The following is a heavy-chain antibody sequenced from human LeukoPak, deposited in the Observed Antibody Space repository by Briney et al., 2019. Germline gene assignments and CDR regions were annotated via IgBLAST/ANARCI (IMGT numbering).Heavy chain of an antibody. CDR1: GGSISSGGYS. CDR3: ARTYDSGISGMDV. CDR2: IYHSGST. J-gene: IGHJ6*02. V-gene: IGHV4-30-2*01. D-gene: IGHD3-10*01. Sequence: SETLSLTCTVSGGSISSGGYSWRWIRQPPGKGLEWIGYIYHSGSTYYNPSLKIRVTISVDRSKNQFSLKLSSVTAADTAVYYCARTYDSGISGMDVWGQGTTVTVSS.